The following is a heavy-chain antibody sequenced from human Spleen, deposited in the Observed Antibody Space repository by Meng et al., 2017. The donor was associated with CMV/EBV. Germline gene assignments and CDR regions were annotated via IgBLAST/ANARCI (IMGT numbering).Heavy chain of an antibody. CDR2: INPNSGFT. V-gene: IGHV1-2*02. D-gene: IGHD2-15*01. Sequence: ASVKVSCKASGYTFTGYYMHWVRQAPGQGLEWMGWINPNSGFTNYAQKFQGRVTITKDTSLTTTYMDVSRLTSDDTAMYYCARGSEDFVVEPPTVWSDFWGQGTLVTVS. J-gene: IGHJ4*02. CDR1: GYTFTGYY. CDR3: ARGSEDFVVEPPTVWSDF.